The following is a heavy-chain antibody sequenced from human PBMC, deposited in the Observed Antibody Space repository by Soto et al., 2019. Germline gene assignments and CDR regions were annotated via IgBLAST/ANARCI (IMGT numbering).Heavy chain of an antibody. V-gene: IGHV4-59*01. J-gene: IGHJ6*02. CDR3: ARGEDAFFYYGLDV. CDR2: IYDTGVSGYTPST. Sequence: SSETLSLTCTVSGGSITSSYWSWIRRPPGKGLEWIAYIYDTGVSGYTPSTSYNPSLKSRVTMSVDTSKSQFSLKLTSVTAADTAVYYCARGEDAFFYYGLDVWGQGITVTVSS. CDR1: GGSITSSY.